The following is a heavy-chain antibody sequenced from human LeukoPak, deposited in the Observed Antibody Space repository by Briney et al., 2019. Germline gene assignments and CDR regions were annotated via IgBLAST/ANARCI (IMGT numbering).Heavy chain of an antibody. CDR3: AKVYGSWTYYREYYFDY. J-gene: IGHJ4*02. Sequence: GGSLRLSCAASGFTFSTYAMSWVRQAPGKGLEWVSNIIGSGGSTYYADSVKGRFTISRDNYKNTLYLQMHRLRAEDTAIYYCAKVYGSWTYYREYYFDYWGQGTLVTVSS. V-gene: IGHV3-23*01. D-gene: IGHD3-10*01. CDR2: IIGSGGST. CDR1: GFTFSTYA.